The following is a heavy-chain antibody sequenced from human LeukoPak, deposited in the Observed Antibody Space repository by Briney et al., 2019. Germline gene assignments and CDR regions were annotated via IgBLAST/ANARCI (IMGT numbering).Heavy chain of an antibody. CDR3: ATQAAGGPLEF. CDR1: VGSFSGYY. CDR2: VYYTGST. D-gene: IGHD2-15*01. V-gene: IGHV4-34*01. Sequence: SETLSLTCAVYVGSFSGYYWSWIRQPPGEGLEWIGSVYYTGSTHYIPSLKSRVTISLDTSKNQFSLKMSSVTAADTAVYYCATQAAGGPLEFWGQGTLATVSS. J-gene: IGHJ4*02.